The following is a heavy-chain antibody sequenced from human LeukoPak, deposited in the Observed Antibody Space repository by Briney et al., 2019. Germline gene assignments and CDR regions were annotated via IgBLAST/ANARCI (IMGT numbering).Heavy chain of an antibody. CDR2: IYYSGST. J-gene: IGHJ4*02. D-gene: IGHD1-26*01. Sequence: PSETLSLTCTVSGGSISTSSYYWGWIRQPPGKGLEWIGSIYYSGSTYYNPSLKSRVTISVDTSKNQFSLKLSSVTAADTAVYYCARDLGGSYPHRHASWGQGTLVTVSS. V-gene: IGHV4-39*07. CDR3: ARDLGGSYPHRHAS. CDR1: GGSISTSSYY.